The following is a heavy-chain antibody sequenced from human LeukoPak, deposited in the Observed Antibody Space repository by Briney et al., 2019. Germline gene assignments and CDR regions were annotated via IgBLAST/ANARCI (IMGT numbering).Heavy chain of an antibody. V-gene: IGHV5-51*01. Sequence: GESLKISCKGSGYSFTSYWIGWVRQMPGKGLEWMGIIYPGDSDTRYSPSFQGQVTISADKSISTAYLQWSSLKASDTAMYYCARLEMTTVTTSWWAPGGEHYYYYYGMDVWGQGTTVTVSS. J-gene: IGHJ6*02. CDR1: GYSFTSYW. D-gene: IGHD4-17*01. CDR2: IYPGDSDT. CDR3: ARLEMTTVTTSWWAPGGEHYYYYYGMDV.